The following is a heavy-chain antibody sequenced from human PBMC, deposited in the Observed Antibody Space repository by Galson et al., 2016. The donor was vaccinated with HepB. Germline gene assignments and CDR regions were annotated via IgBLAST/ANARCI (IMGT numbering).Heavy chain of an antibody. D-gene: IGHD3-22*01. Sequence: SLRLSCAASGFTFSNYDMSWVRQAPGRGLEWVSGISGSGASTTYADSVKGRFTISRDNSKNALHLRMNSLRAEDTAMYFCARHFSGSYLGQGTLVTVSS. V-gene: IGHV3-23*01. J-gene: IGHJ4*02. CDR2: ISGSGAST. CDR1: GFTFSNYD. CDR3: ARHFSGSY.